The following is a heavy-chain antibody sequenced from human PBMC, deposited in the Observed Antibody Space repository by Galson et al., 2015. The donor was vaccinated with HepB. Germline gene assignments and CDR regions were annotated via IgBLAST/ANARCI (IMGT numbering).Heavy chain of an antibody. CDR1: GYTFTSYD. J-gene: IGHJ3*02. Sequence: SVKVSCKAPGYTFTSYDINWVRQATGQGLEWMGWMNPNSGNTGYAQKFQGRVTMTRNTSISTAYMKLSSLRSEDTAVYYCARGRVLRFLEWLLRDAFDIWGQGTMVTVSS. D-gene: IGHD3-3*01. V-gene: IGHV1-8*01. CDR3: ARGRVLRFLEWLLRDAFDI. CDR2: MNPNSGNT.